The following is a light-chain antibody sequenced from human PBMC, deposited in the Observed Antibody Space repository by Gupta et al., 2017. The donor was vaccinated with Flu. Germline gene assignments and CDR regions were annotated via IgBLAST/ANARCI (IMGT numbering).Light chain of an antibody. Sequence: DIVMTQSPDSLAVSLGERATINCKSSQSVLYSSNNKNYLAWYQQKPGQPPKLLIYWASTRESGVPDRFSGSGSGKDLTLTISSRQEEDVAVYYCQQYESNPAITFGQGTRLEIK. J-gene: IGKJ5*01. CDR3: QQYESNPAIT. CDR1: QSVLYSSNNKNY. V-gene: IGKV4-1*01. CDR2: WAS.